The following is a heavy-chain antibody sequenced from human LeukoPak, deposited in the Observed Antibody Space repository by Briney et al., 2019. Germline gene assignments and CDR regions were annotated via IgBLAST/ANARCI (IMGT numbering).Heavy chain of an antibody. CDR2: IYTSGST. V-gene: IGHV4-4*07. J-gene: IGHJ5*02. D-gene: IGHD2-15*01. CDR3: ARDRAGYCSGGSCYPTDNWLDP. Sequence: SETLSLTCTVSGGSISSYYWSWIRQPAGKGLEWIGRIYTSGSTNYNPSLKSRVTMSVDTSKNQFSLKLSSVTAADTAVYYCARDRAGYCSGGSCYPTDNWLDPWGQGTLVTVSS. CDR1: GGSISSYY.